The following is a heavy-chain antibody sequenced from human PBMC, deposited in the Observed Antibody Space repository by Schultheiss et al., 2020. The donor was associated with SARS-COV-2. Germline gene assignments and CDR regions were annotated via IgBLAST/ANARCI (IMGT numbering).Heavy chain of an antibody. V-gene: IGHV3-21*01. CDR2: ISSSSSYI. D-gene: IGHD4-17*01. CDR1: GFTFSSYS. J-gene: IGHJ3*02. CDR3: ARDPTETGDPFDAFDI. Sequence: GGSLRLSCAASGFTFSSYSMNWVRQAPGKGLDWVSSISSSSSYIYYADSVKGRFTISRDNAKNSLYLQMNSLRAEDTAVYYCARDPTETGDPFDAFDIWGQGTMVTVS.